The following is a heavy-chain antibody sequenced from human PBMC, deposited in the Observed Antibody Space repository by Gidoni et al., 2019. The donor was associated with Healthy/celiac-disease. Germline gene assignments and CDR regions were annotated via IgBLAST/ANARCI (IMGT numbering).Heavy chain of an antibody. J-gene: IGHJ4*02. CDR1: GFTFRSYD. D-gene: IGHD6-6*01. Sequence: EVQLLESGGGLVQPGGSLRLSCAASGFTFRSYDMSWVRQAPGKGLGWVSAISGSGGSTYYADSVKGRFTISRDNSKNTLYLQMNSLRAEDTAVYYCAKVIPGIAARPTTPYFDYWGQGTLVTVSS. CDR3: AKVIPGIAARPTTPYFDY. CDR2: ISGSGGST. V-gene: IGHV3-23*01.